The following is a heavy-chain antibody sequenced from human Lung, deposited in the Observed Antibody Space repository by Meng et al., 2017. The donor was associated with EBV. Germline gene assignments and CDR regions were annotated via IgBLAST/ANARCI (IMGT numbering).Heavy chain of an antibody. CDR3: ARGITMVRGVPGHWFDP. Sequence: QPPRQGACSGPVKPSPPLSLTCAFSWGSISSGGYSWGWIRQPPGKGLEWIGYIYHSGSTYYNPSLKSRVTISVDRSKNQFSLKLSSVTAADTAVYYCARGITMVRGVPGHWFDPWGQGTLVTVSS. V-gene: IGHV4-30-2*01. CDR1: WGSISSGGYS. J-gene: IGHJ5*02. CDR2: IYHSGST. D-gene: IGHD3-10*01.